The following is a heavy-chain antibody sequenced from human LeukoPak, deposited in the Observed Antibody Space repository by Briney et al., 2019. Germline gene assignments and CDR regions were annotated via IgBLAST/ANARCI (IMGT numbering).Heavy chain of an antibody. J-gene: IGHJ6*02. D-gene: IGHD2-8*01. CDR3: ARHYTYYYGLDV. Sequence: SETLSLTCTVSGASISSSYWSWIRQPPGKGLEWIGSIRDSGNLNYNPSLVSRVTISLHTSENQFSLKLSSVTAADTAVYYCARHYTYYYGLDVWGQGTSVTVS. V-gene: IGHV4-59*08. CDR1: GASISSSY. CDR2: IRDSGNL.